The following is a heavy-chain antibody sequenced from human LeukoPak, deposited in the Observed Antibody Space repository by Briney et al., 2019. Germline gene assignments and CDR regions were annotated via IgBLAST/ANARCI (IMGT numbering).Heavy chain of an antibody. CDR3: ARGRGQPDYDSSGYFDY. J-gene: IGHJ4*02. V-gene: IGHV4-59*01. Sequence: SQTLSPTYTVSGGSITGYYWSWIRQPPRKGLEWIGYIYDSGSTDYKPPLKTRVTISVDTSKNQFSLKLTSVTAADTAVYYCARGRGQPDYDSSGYFDYWGQGSLVTVSS. CDR1: GGSITGYY. CDR2: IYDSGST. D-gene: IGHD3-22*01.